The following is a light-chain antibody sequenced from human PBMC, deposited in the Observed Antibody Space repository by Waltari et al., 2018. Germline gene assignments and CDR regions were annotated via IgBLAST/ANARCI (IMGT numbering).Light chain of an antibody. CDR3: QQCNDWPRT. Sequence: EIVMTQSPAILSVSPGERATLSCRASQSVSNNLAWYQQKPGQAPRLLMYGASTRATGVPARFSGRGSGTEFTLTISSLQSEDFAVYYCQQCNDWPRTFGQGTKVEIK. V-gene: IGKV3D-15*01. CDR2: GAS. CDR1: QSVSNN. J-gene: IGKJ1*01.